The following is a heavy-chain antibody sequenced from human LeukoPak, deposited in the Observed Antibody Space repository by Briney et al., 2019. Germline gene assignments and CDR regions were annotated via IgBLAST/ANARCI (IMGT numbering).Heavy chain of an antibody. D-gene: IGHD6-19*01. CDR1: GFTFDDYG. CDR2: INWNGGST. CDR3: ARGEQWLTSDY. J-gene: IGHJ4*02. Sequence: GGSLRLSCAASGFTFDDYGMSWVRQAPGKGLEWVSGINWNGGSTGYADSVKGRFTISRDNAKNSLYLQMNSLRAEDTAVYYCARGEQWLTSDYWGQGTLVTVSS. V-gene: IGHV3-20*04.